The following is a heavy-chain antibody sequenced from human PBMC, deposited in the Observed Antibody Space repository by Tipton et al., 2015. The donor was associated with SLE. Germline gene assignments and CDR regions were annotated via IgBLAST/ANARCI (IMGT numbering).Heavy chain of an antibody. D-gene: IGHD6-13*01. CDR2: IYYSGST. CDR1: GGSISSYY. J-gene: IGHJ1*01. Sequence: TLSLTCTVSGGSISSYYWSWIRQPPGKGLEWIGYIYYSGSTYYNPSLKSRVTISVDTSKNQFSLKLSSVTAADTAVYYCARQSSSSWYEAEYFQHWGQGTLVTVSS. CDR3: ARQSSSSWYEAEYFQH. V-gene: IGHV4-59*08.